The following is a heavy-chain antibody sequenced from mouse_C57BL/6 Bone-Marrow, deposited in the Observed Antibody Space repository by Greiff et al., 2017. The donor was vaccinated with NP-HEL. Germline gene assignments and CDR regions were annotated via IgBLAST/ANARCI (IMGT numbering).Heavy chain of an antibody. D-gene: IGHD2-5*01. CDR1: GYTFTGYW. Sequence: VQLQQSGAELMKPGASVKLSCKATGYTFTGYWIEWVKQRPGHGLEWIGEILPGSGSTNYNEKFKGKATFTADTSSNTAYMQLSSLTTEDSAIYYCARKRLSTSYSNRAWFAYWGQGTLVTVSA. CDR3: ARKRLSTSYSNRAWFAY. CDR2: ILPGSGST. J-gene: IGHJ3*01. V-gene: IGHV1-9*01.